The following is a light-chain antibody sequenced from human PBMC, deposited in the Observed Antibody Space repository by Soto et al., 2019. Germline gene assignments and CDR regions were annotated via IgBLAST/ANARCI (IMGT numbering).Light chain of an antibody. CDR1: QSVSSNF. J-gene: IGKJ4*01. CDR2: GAS. CDR3: QQYGSSLPLT. Sequence: EIVLTQSPGTLSLSPGERATLSCRASQSVSSNFLAWYQEKLGQAPRLLIYGASKRATGIPDRFSGSGSGTDFTLTISRLEPEDFAVYYCQQYGSSLPLTFGGGTKVDIK. V-gene: IGKV3-20*01.